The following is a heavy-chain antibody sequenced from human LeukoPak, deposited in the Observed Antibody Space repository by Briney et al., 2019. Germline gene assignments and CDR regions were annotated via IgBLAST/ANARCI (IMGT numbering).Heavy chain of an antibody. V-gene: IGHV3-21*01. J-gene: IGHJ4*02. D-gene: IGHD6-13*01. CDR1: GSTFSSYS. CDR3: ARDKGIAAAGPPPADY. Sequence: GGSLRLSCAASGSTFSSYSMNWVRQAPGKGLEWVSSISSSSSYIYYADSVKGRFTISRDNAKNSLYLQMNSLRAEDTAVYYCARDKGIAAAGPPPADYWGQGTLVTVSS. CDR2: ISSSSSYI.